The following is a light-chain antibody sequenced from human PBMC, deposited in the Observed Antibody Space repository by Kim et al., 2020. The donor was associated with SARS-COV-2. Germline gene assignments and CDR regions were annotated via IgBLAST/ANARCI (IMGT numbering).Light chain of an antibody. Sequence: SVLTQPPSASGTPGQRVTISCSGSSSNIGSNIVNWYQQLPGTAPKLLIYTNNQRPSGVPDRFSGSKSGTSASLAISGLQSEDEADYYCATWDDSLNGPVFGGGTQLTVL. CDR2: TNN. CDR3: ATWDDSLNGPV. J-gene: IGLJ2*01. CDR1: SSNIGSNI. V-gene: IGLV1-44*01.